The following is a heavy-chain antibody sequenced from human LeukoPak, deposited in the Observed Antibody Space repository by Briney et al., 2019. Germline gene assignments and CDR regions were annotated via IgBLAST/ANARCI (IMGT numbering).Heavy chain of an antibody. J-gene: IGHJ6*02. CDR1: GGSISTFSYY. CDR2: IYYTGST. CDR3: ARPRGLMDV. Sequence: SETLSLTCTVSGGSISTFSYYWGWIRQPPGKGLEWIGSIYYTGSTYYNPSLKSRVTISVDTSKNQFSLKLSSVTAADTAVYYCARPRGLMDVWGQGTTVTVSS. V-gene: IGHV4-39*01.